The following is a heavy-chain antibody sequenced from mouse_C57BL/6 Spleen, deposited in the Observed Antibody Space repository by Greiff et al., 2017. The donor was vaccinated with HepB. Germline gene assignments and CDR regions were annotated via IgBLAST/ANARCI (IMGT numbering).Heavy chain of an antibody. D-gene: IGHD1-1*01. CDR3: ASFSYGSSYGYAMDY. J-gene: IGHJ4*01. Sequence: EVQLQQSGPELVKPGDSVKISCKASGYSLTGYFMNWVMQSHGKSLEWIGRINPYNGDTFYNQKFKGKATLTVDKSSSTAHMELRSLTSEDSAVYYCASFSYGSSYGYAMDYWGQGTSVTVSS. CDR1: GYSLTGYF. V-gene: IGHV1-20*01. CDR2: INPYNGDT.